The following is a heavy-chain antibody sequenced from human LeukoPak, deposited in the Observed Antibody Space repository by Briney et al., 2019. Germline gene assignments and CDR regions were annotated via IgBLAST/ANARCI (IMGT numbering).Heavy chain of an antibody. J-gene: IGHJ3*02. CDR2: ISYDGSNK. D-gene: IGHD2-2*01. CDR1: GFTFSNAW. V-gene: IGHV3-30-3*01. CDR3: ASPSTDIVVVPAAKADAFDI. Sequence: GGSLRLSCAASGFTFSNAWMSWVRQAPGKGLEWVAVISYDGSNKYYADSVKGRFTISRDNSKNTLYLQMNSLRAEDTAVYYCASPSTDIVVVPAAKADAFDIWGQGTMVTVSS.